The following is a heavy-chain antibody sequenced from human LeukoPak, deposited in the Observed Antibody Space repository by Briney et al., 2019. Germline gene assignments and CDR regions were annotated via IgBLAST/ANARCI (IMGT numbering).Heavy chain of an antibody. J-gene: IGHJ4*02. V-gene: IGHV3-23*01. CDR3: ARRGWLVNFDY. D-gene: IGHD6-19*01. CDR2: ISSSGDNT. CDR1: GFTFSSCA. Sequence: GGSLRLSCAASGFTFSSCAMSWVRQAPGKGLEWVSSISSSGDNTHYADSVKGRFTISRDNSKDTLYLQMNTLRAEDTAIYYCARRGWLVNFDYWGQGTLVTVSS.